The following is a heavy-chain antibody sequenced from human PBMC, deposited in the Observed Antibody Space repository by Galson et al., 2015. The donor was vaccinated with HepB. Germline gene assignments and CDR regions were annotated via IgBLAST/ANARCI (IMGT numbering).Heavy chain of an antibody. CDR2: VSHDGGT. CDR3: ASRKRGSPYYFDY. CDR1: GTSFSEYY. Sequence: ETLSLTCTVYGTSFSEYYWSWIRQPPGKGLEWIGEVSHDGGTNYNPSLKSRVTMSVDTSKNHFSLKLTSVTAADTAVYYCASRKRGSPYYFDYWGQGTLVTVSS. D-gene: IGHD3-16*01. V-gene: IGHV4-34*01. J-gene: IGHJ4*02.